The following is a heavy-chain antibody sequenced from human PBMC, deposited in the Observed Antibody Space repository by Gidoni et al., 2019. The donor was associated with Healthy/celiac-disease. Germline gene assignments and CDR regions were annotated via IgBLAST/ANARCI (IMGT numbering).Heavy chain of an antibody. J-gene: IGHJ2*01. V-gene: IGHV1-2*04. CDR3: ARDGVGATGHGDWYFDL. D-gene: IGHD1-26*01. CDR2: INPNSGGT. CDR1: GYTFTGSY. Sequence: QVQLVQSGAEVKKPGASVKVSCKASGYTFTGSYMHWVRQAPGQGLEWMGWINPNSGGTNYAQKFQGWVTMTRDTFISTAYMELSRLRSDDTAVYYCARDGVGATGHGDWYFDLWGRGTLVTVSS.